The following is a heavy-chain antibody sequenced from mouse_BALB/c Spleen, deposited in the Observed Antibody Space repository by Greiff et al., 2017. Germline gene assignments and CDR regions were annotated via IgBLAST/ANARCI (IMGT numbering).Heavy chain of an antibody. CDR1: GYTFTSYV. CDR2: INPYNDGT. Sequence: VQLQQSGPELVKPGASVKMSCKASGYTFTSYVMHWVKQKPGQGLEWIGYINPYNDGTKYNEKFKGKATLTSDKSSSTAYMELSSLTSEDSAVYYCAIEVYDNYGDYWGQGTTLTVSS. J-gene: IGHJ2*01. D-gene: IGHD2-10*02. CDR3: AIEVYDNYGDY. V-gene: IGHV1-14*01.